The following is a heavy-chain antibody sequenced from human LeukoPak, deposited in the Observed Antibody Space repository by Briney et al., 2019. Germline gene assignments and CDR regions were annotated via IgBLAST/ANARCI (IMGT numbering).Heavy chain of an antibody. CDR1: GYTFTGYY. J-gene: IGHJ3*02. V-gene: IGHV1-2*02. CDR3: ARTGYSSGGPSGYAFDI. CDR2: INPNSGGT. D-gene: IGHD6-19*01. Sequence: ASVKVSCKASGYTFTGYYMHWVRQAPGQGLEWMGWINPNSGGTNYAQKFQGRVTMTRDTSISTAYMELSRLRSDDTAVYYCARTGYSSGGPSGYAFDIWGQGTMVTVSS.